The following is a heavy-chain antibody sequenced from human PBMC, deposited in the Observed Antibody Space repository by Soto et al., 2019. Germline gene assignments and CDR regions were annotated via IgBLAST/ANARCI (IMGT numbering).Heavy chain of an antibody. CDR3: ARTLSGWYGEYYFDY. D-gene: IGHD6-19*01. CDR2: IGTAGDT. V-gene: IGHV3-13*01. CDR1: GFTFSSYD. J-gene: IGHJ4*02. Sequence: GGSLRLSCAASGFTFSSYDMHWVRQATGKGLEWVSAIGTAGDTYYPGSVKGRFTISRENAKNSLYLQMNSLRAGDTAVYYCARTLSGWYGEYYFDYWGQGTLVTVSS.